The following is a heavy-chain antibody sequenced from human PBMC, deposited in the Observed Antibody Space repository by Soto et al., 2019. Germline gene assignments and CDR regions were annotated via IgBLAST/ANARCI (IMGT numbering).Heavy chain of an antibody. CDR1: GGSIRSYY. CDR2: IYYSGST. CDR3: ARAYSSGWSYYFDY. D-gene: IGHD6-19*01. J-gene: IGHJ4*02. V-gene: IGHV4-59*12. Sequence: TSETLSLTCSVSGGSIRSYYWSWIRQPPGKGLEWIGYIYYSGSTNYNPSLKSRVTISVDTSKNQFSLKLSSVTAADTAVYYCARAYSSGWSYYFDYWGQGTLVTVSS.